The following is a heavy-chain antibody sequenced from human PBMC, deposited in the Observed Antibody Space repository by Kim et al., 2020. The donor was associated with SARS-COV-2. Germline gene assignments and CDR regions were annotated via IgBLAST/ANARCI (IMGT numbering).Heavy chain of an antibody. J-gene: IGHJ4*02. CDR3: AKDTGDAYGYNLDY. D-gene: IGHD5-18*01. Sequence: TPSLESRVTISLDTSKNHFSLRLTSVTAADTAVYYCAKDTGDAYGYNLDYWGQGTHVTVSS. V-gene: IGHV4-61*03.